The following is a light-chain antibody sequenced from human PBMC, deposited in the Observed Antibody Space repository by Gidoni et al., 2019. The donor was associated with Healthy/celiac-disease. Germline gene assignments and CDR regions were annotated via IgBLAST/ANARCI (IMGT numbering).Light chain of an antibody. V-gene: IGLV2-14*01. CDR1: SSHVGGYNY. CDR3: SSYTSGSTLV. Sequence: QSALTQPAFASGSPAPSITISCTRTSSHVGGYNYVSWYQQHPGKAPKLMIYEVRNRPSGVSNRFSGSKSGNTASLTISGLQAEDEADYYCSSYTSGSTLVFGGGTKLTVL. CDR2: EVR. J-gene: IGLJ3*02.